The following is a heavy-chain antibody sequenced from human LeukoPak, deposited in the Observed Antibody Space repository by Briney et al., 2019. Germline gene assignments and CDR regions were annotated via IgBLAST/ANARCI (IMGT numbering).Heavy chain of an antibody. J-gene: IGHJ5*02. V-gene: IGHV1-18*01. CDR3: ARAEYSPIVGATWAKSFDP. Sequence: ASVKVSCKASGHTFTSYGISWVRQAPGQGLEWMGWISVYNGNTNYAQKFQDRVIMTTDTSTSTAYMDLRSLRSDDTAVYYCARAEYSPIVGATWAKSFDPWGQGTLVTGSS. CDR2: ISVYNGNT. CDR1: GHTFTSYG. D-gene: IGHD1-26*01.